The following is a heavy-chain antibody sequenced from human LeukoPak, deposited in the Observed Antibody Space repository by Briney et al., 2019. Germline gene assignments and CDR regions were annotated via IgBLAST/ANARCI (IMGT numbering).Heavy chain of an antibody. CDR1: GGSFSGYY. Sequence: SETLSLTCAVYGGSFSGYYWSWIRQPPGKGLEWIGEITHNGSPNYTPSLKSRVTILVATSQNEFSLKLSSVTTADTAVYYCARGGSSGYYASFDYWGQGTLVTVSS. J-gene: IGHJ4*02. CDR2: ITHNGSP. V-gene: IGHV4-34*01. CDR3: ARGGSSGYYASFDY. D-gene: IGHD3-22*01.